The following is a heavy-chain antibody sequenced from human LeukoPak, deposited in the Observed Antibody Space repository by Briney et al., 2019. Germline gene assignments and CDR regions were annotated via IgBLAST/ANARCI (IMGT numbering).Heavy chain of an antibody. J-gene: IGHJ4*02. Sequence: SETLSLTCTVSGGSISSYYWSWIRQPAGKGLEWIGRIYTSGSTNYNASLKSRVSMSVDASKNQFSLKLSSVTAADTAVFYCAKENSGSYREFDYWGQGTLVTVSS. CDR1: GGSISSYY. D-gene: IGHD1-26*01. CDR3: AKENSGSYREFDY. V-gene: IGHV4-4*07. CDR2: IYTSGST.